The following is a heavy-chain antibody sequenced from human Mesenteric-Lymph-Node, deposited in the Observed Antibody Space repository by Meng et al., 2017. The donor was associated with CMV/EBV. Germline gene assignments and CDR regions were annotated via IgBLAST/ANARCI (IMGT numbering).Heavy chain of an antibody. CDR1: GFSFSDYE. D-gene: IGHD4-17*01. CDR3: AKDLHDDYVGYYYYGLDV. J-gene: IGHJ6*02. CDR2: IGSGGGPI. V-gene: IGHV3-48*03. Sequence: GESLKISCAASGFSFSDYEMNWVRQVPGKGLEWVSYIGSGGGPIYYADSVKGRFTISRDNAKNSLYLQMNSLRAEDTAVYYCAKDLHDDYVGYYYYGLDVWGQGTTVTVSS.